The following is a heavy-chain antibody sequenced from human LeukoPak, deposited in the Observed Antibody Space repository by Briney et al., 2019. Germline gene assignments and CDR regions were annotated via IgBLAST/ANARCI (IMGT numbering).Heavy chain of an antibody. Sequence: GGSLRLSCAASGFTFSSYSMNWVRQAPGKGLEWVSYISSSSSTIYYADSVKGRFTISRDNAKNSLYLQMNSLRAEDTAVYYCARDFEPTIFGVVTPPYYFDYWGRGTLVTVSS. CDR1: GFTFSSYS. CDR2: ISSSSSTI. V-gene: IGHV3-48*01. D-gene: IGHD3-3*01. CDR3: ARDFEPTIFGVVTPPYYFDY. J-gene: IGHJ4*02.